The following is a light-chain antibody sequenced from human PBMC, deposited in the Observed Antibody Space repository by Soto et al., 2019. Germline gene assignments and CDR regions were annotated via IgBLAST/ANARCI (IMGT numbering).Light chain of an antibody. J-gene: IGKJ4*01. CDR3: QHYTTWPLT. CDR1: HSVSNN. V-gene: IGKV3-15*01. Sequence: EVVLTQSPATLSVSPGERATLSCRASHSVSNNLAWYQQKLGQAPSLLIYDASTRATGIPARFSGSGSGTEFTLTISSLQSEDSAFYYCQHYTTWPLTFGGGTKVEIK. CDR2: DAS.